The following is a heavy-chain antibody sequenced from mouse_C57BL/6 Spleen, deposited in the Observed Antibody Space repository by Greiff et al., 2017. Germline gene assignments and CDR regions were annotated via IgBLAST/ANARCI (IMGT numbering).Heavy chain of an antibody. CDR3: ARRASYYYGSSYYY. CDR2: INPSTGGT. V-gene: IGHV1-42*01. D-gene: IGHD1-1*01. J-gene: IGHJ2*01. CDR1: GYSFTGYY. Sequence: VQLQQSGPELVKPGASVKISCKASGYSFTGYYMNWVKQSPEKSLEWIGEINPSTGGTTYNQKFKAKATLTVDKSSSTAYMQLKSLTSEDSAVYYCARRASYYYGSSYYYWGQGTTLSVSS.